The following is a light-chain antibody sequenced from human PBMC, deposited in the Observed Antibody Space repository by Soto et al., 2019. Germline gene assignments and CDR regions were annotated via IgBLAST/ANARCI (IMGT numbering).Light chain of an antibody. CDR3: SSYKSSSTLPYV. CDR2: DVT. J-gene: IGLJ1*01. V-gene: IGLV2-14*01. CDR1: SSDVGGYNL. Sequence: QSALTQPASVSGSPGQSITISCTGTSSDVGGYNLVSWYQQYPDKAPKLMIFDVTTRPSGVSNRFSGSKSGNTASLTISGLQAEDEADYYCSSYKSSSTLPYVFGTGTKLTVL.